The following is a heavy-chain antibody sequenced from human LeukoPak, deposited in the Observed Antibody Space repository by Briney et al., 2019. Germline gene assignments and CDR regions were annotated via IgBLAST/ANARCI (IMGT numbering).Heavy chain of an antibody. J-gene: IGHJ6*02. D-gene: IGHD4-17*01. CDR2: IYYSGTT. Sequence: PSENLSLTCTGAGGSISYYYWNWIRQSPGKGLEWIGYIYYSGTTNYNPSLKSRVTISVDTSKNQFSLQLRSVTAADTAVYYCAREDPQTTVPEGMDVWGQGTTVTVSS. V-gene: IGHV4-59*01. CDR3: AREDPQTTVPEGMDV. CDR1: GGSISYYY.